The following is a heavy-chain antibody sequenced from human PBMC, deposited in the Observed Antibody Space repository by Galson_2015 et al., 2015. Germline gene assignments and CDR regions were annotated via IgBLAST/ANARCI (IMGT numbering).Heavy chain of an antibody. Sequence: SLRLSCAASGFTVSSTYMGWVRQTLGKGLEWVSIIHGADSTYYADSVKGRFAISRDNSKNTLYLQMNSLRAEDTAVYYCGRDGPGRPLHIWGQGTMVTVSS. D-gene: IGHD3-10*01. V-gene: IGHV3-53*01. CDR1: GFTVSSTY. CDR2: IHGADST. CDR3: GRDGPGRPLHI. J-gene: IGHJ3*02.